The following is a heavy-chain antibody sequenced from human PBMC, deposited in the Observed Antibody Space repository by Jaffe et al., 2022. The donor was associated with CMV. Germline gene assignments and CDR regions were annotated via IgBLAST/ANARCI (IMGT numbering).Heavy chain of an antibody. D-gene: IGHD2-8*01. CDR2: IGTAGDT. CDR1: GFTFSSYD. Sequence: EVQLVESGGGLVQPGGSLRLSCAASGFTFSSYDMHWVRQATGKGLEWVSAIGTAGDTYYPGSVKGRFTISRENAKNSLYLQMNSLRAGDTAVYYCARGGCTNGVCYGAYYYYYGMDVWGQGTTVTVSS. J-gene: IGHJ6*02. V-gene: IGHV3-13*01. CDR3: ARGGCTNGVCYGAYYYYYGMDV.